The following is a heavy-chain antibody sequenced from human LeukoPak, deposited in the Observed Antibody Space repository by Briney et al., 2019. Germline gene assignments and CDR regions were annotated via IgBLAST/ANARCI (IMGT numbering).Heavy chain of an antibody. Sequence: GGSLRLSCAASGFTFSDIGMSWVRQAPGKGLEWVSAISGSGGSTYYADSVKGRFTISRDNSKNTLYLQMNSLRAEDTAVYYCARDGFRVYYDSSGYSLDAFDIWGQGTMVTVSS. CDR2: ISGSGGST. V-gene: IGHV3-23*01. CDR3: ARDGFRVYYDSSGYSLDAFDI. D-gene: IGHD3-22*01. J-gene: IGHJ3*02. CDR1: GFTFSDIG.